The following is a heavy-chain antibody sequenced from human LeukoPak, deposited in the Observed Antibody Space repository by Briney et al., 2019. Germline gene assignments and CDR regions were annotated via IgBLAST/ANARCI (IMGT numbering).Heavy chain of an antibody. V-gene: IGHV3-23*01. D-gene: IGHD5-18*01. CDR1: GFTFSSYA. CDR3: ARDLGAVDTAMAPDY. CDR2: ISGSGGST. J-gene: IGHJ4*02. Sequence: GGSLRLSCAASGFTFSSYAMSWVRQAPGKGLEWVSAISGSGGSTYYADSVKGRFTISRDNSKNTLYLQMNSLRAEDTAVYYCARDLGAVDTAMAPDYWGQGTLVTVSS.